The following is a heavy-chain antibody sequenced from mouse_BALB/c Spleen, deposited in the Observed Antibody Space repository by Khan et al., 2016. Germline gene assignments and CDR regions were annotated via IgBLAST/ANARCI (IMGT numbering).Heavy chain of an antibody. CDR2: IDPANGNT. V-gene: IGHV14-3*02. Sequence: VQLKQSGAELVKPGASVKLSCTASGFNIKDTYMHWVKQRPEQGLEWIGRIDPANGNTKYDPKFQGKATITADTSSNTAYLQLSSLTSEDTAVYYCAQIYDGYYGFAYWGQGTLVTVS. D-gene: IGHD2-3*01. CDR3: AQIYDGYYGFAY. CDR1: GFNIKDTY. J-gene: IGHJ3*01.